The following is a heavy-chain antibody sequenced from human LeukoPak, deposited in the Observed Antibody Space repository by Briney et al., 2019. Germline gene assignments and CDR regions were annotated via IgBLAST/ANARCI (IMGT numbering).Heavy chain of an antibody. D-gene: IGHD6-19*01. V-gene: IGHV3-74*01. CDR3: ARVGAVAGTSDY. J-gene: IGHJ4*02. CDR1: GFTFRSYW. CDR2: IHSDGSST. Sequence: SGGSLRLSCAASGFTFRSYWMHWVRQAPGKGLVWVSRIHSDGSSTNYADSVKGRFTISIDNAKNTLYLQMSSLRAEDTAVYYCARVGAVAGTSDYWGQGTLVTVSS.